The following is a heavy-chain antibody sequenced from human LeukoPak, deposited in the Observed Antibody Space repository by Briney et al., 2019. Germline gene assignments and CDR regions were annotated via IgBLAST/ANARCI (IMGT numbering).Heavy chain of an antibody. CDR1: GYTLTELS. Sequence: ASVKVSCKVSGYTLTELSMHWVRQAPGKGLEWMGGFDPEDGETIYAQKFQGRVTITRDTSASTAYMELSSLRSEDMAVYYCARGLWDSSSVSWFDPWGQGTLVTVSS. CDR2: FDPEDGET. V-gene: IGHV1-24*01. J-gene: IGHJ5*02. D-gene: IGHD6-6*01. CDR3: ARGLWDSSSVSWFDP.